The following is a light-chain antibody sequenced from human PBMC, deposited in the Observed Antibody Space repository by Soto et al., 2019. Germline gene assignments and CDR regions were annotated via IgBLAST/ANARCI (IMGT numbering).Light chain of an antibody. CDR1: QSISSW. V-gene: IGKV1-5*03. CDR3: QQYKTYSS. CDR2: NAS. Sequence: DIQMTQSPSTLSASVGDKVTITCRASQSISSWLAWYQQKPGKAPNLLIYNASKLESGVPSRFSGTGFGTEFSLTISSLQPDDFATYYCQQYKTYSSFGGGTTVDIK. J-gene: IGKJ4*01.